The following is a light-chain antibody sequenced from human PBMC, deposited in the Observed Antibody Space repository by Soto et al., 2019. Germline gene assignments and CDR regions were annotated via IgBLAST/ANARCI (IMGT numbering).Light chain of an antibody. V-gene: IGKV3-11*01. CDR1: QSVSSY. Sequence: EIVLTQYPATVSLSPGERATLSFRASQSVSSYLLWYQQKPGQAPRLLIYDASNRATGIPARFSGSGSETDFTLTISSLEPEDFAVYYCQHRMNWPLTFGQGTRLEIK. J-gene: IGKJ5*01. CDR3: QHRMNWPLT. CDR2: DAS.